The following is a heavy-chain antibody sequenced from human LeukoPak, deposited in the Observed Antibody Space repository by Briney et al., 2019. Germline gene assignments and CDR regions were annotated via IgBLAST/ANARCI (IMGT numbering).Heavy chain of an antibody. CDR3: AKDRAWGGVTGTTFFDY. J-gene: IGHJ4*02. D-gene: IGHD1-20*01. V-gene: IGHV3-53*05. CDR2: IYSDNT. Sequence: PGGSLRLSCTVSGFTVSSNSMSWVRQAPGKGLEWVSFIYSDNTHYSDSVKGRFTISRDNSKNTLYLQMNSLRAEDTAVYYCAKDRAWGGVTGTTFFDYWGQGTLVTVSS. CDR1: GFTVSSNS.